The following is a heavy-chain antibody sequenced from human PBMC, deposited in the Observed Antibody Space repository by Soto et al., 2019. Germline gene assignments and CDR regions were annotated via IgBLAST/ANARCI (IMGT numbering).Heavy chain of an antibody. J-gene: IGHJ5*02. CDR3: ARGLGDPYYDIMPGYFVGFDP. CDR1: GGSIVGRGDC. CDR2: IYYSGST. Sequence: PSQTLPVRSTVSGGSIVGRGDCWSLIHQHPGQGLEWIGYIYYSGSTYYNPSLKSRVTISVDTSKNQFSLKLGSVTAADTAVYYCARGLGDPYYDIMPGYFVGFDPWGQGTLVTGSS. D-gene: IGHD3-9*01. V-gene: IGHV4-31*03.